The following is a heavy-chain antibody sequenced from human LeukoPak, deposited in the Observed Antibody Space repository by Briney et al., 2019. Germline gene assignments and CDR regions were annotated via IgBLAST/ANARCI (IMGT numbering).Heavy chain of an antibody. CDR2: ISSRSSYI. J-gene: IGHJ4*02. CDR1: GFSFSSYD. Sequence: GGSLRLSCAGSGFSFSSYDMNWVRQAPGKGLEWVSSISSRSSYIYSAESMKGRFTISRDNAKNSLFLQMDGLRAEDTAVYYCTRRGGLSSGRSFDYWGQGTLVTVSS. CDR3: TRRGGLSSGRSFDY. D-gene: IGHD3-10*02. V-gene: IGHV3-21*01.